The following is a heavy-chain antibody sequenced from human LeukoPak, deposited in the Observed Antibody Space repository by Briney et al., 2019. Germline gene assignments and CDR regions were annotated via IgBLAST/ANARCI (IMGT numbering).Heavy chain of an antibody. V-gene: IGHV1-18*01. Sequence: ASVKVSCKASGYTFTSYGISWVRQAPGQGLEWMGWISAYNGNTNYAQKLQGRVTMTTDTSTSTAYMELRSLRSDDTAVYYCARDRTAEWLRSQYYYYGMDVWGQGTTVTVSS. D-gene: IGHD5-12*01. J-gene: IGHJ6*02. CDR1: GYTFTSYG. CDR3: ARDRTAEWLRSQYYYYGMDV. CDR2: ISAYNGNT.